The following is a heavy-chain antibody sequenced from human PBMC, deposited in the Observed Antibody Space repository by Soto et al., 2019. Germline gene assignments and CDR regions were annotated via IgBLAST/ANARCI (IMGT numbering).Heavy chain of an antibody. Sequence: EVQLLESGGGLVQPVGSLRLSCAASGFTFSSYAMSWVRQAPGKGLEWVSAISGSGGSTYYADSVKGRFTISRDNSKNTLYLQMNSLRAEDTAVYYCAATGYCSSTSCYVSDYWGQGTLVTVSS. J-gene: IGHJ4*02. CDR1: GFTFSSYA. CDR3: AATGYCSSTSCYVSDY. V-gene: IGHV3-23*01. D-gene: IGHD2-2*01. CDR2: ISGSGGST.